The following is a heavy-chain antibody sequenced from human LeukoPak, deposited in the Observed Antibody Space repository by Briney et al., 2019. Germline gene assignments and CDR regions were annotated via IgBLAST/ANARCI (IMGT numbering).Heavy chain of an antibody. J-gene: IGHJ4*02. CDR1: GGSISSGDYY. Sequence: SETLSLTCTVSGGSISSGDYYWSWIRQPPEKGLGWIGYIYYSGSTYYNPSLKSRVTISVDTSKNQFSLKLSSVTAADTAVYYCARAQIYYYDSSGYRGPIDYWGQGTLVTVSS. D-gene: IGHD3-22*01. CDR2: IYYSGST. V-gene: IGHV4-30-4*01. CDR3: ARAQIYYYDSSGYRGPIDY.